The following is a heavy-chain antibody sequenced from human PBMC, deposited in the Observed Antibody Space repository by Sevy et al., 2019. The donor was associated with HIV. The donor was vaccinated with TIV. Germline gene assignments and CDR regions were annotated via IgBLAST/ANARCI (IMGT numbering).Heavy chain of an antibody. V-gene: IGHV1-69*13. Sequence: ASVKVSCKASGGTFSSYAISWVRQAPGQGLEWMGGIIPIFGTANYAQKFQGRVTITADESTSTAYMELSSLRSEDTAVCYCARGGITMVRGVIRGSYYYYGMDVWGQGTTVTVSS. CDR1: GGTFSSYA. CDR3: ARGGITMVRGVIRGSYYYYGMDV. J-gene: IGHJ6*02. CDR2: IIPIFGTA. D-gene: IGHD3-10*01.